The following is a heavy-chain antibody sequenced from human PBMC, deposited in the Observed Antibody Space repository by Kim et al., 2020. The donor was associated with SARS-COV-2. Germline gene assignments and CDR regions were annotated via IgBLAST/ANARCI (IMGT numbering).Heavy chain of an antibody. CDR3: VRRKSGYPNWFDP. Sequence: SETLSLTCTVSGGSISSSSSYYWDWIRQPPGKGLEWIGSIYHSGSTSFNPSLKSCVSISVDTSKNQFSLKLNSVTAPDTAVYYCVRRKSGYPNWFDPWGQGTQVTVSS. V-gene: IGHV4-39*01. J-gene: IGHJ5*02. CDR1: GGSISSSSSYY. D-gene: IGHD5-12*01. CDR2: IYHSGST.